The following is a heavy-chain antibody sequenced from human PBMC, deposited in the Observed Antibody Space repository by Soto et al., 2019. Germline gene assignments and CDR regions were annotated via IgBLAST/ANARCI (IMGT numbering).Heavy chain of an antibody. Sequence: SETLSLTCTVSGGSVSSGSYYWSWIRQPPGKGLEWIGYIYYSGSTNYNPSLKSRVTISVDTSKNQFSLKLSSVTAADTAVYYCARGGTYYYDSSGYYYSYFDYWGQGTLVTVSS. CDR2: IYYSGST. D-gene: IGHD3-22*01. J-gene: IGHJ4*02. CDR3: ARGGTYYYDSSGYYYSYFDY. V-gene: IGHV4-61*01. CDR1: GGSVSSGSYY.